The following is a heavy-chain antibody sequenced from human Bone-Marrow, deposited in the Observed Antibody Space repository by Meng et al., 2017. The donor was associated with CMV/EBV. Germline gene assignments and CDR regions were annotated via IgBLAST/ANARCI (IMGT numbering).Heavy chain of an antibody. CDR2: ISYDGSNK. CDR1: GFTFSSYA. J-gene: IGHJ3*02. D-gene: IGHD6-25*01. V-gene: IGHV3-30*04. CDR3: ARFAESGAFDI. Sequence: CAASGFTFSSYAMHWVRQAPGKGLEWVAVISYDGSNKYYADSVKGRFTSTRDNSKNTLYLQMNSLRAEDAGVYYCARFAESGAFDIWGQGKMVNVAS.